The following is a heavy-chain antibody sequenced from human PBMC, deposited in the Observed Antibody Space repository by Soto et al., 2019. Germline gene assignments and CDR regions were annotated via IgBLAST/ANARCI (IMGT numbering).Heavy chain of an antibody. CDR1: GGTFSSYA. D-gene: IGHD2-2*01. Sequence: QVQLVQSGAEVKKPGSSVKVSCKASGGTFSSYAISWVRQAPGQGLEWMGGIIPIFGTANYAQKFQGRVTITADESTSTAYMELSSLRAEDTAGYYCARVHCSSTSCDFGSHYYYGMDVWGQGTTGTGSS. CDR3: ARVHCSSTSCDFGSHYYYGMDV. V-gene: IGHV1-69*01. J-gene: IGHJ6*02. CDR2: IIPIFGTA.